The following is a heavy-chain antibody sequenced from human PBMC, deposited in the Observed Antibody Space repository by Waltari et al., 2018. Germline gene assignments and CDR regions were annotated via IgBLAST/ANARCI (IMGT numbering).Heavy chain of an antibody. CDR3: ARDFGGAGAVDI. CDR1: GGSINSDDSS. CDR2: LYQSGGT. V-gene: IGHV4-30-2*01. J-gene: IGHJ3*02. D-gene: IGHD2-21*01. Sequence: QLQLQESGSGLVKPSQTLSLTCAVSGGSINSDDSSWSWIRQPPGKGLEWIGYLYQSGGTYYNPFLKSRVITSIDRSKNQFSLKLSSVTAADTAVYFCARDFGGAGAVDIWGQGTMVTVSS.